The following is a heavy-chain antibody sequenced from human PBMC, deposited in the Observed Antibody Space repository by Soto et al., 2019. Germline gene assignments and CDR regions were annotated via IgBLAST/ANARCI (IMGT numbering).Heavy chain of an antibody. D-gene: IGHD5-12*01. CDR1: GGTFSSYA. V-gene: IGHV1-69*01. CDR2: IIPIFGTA. CDR3: ARALFTYSASDFGYYSYGRAV. Sequence: QVQLVQSGAEVKKPGSSVKVSCKASGGTFSSYAISWVRQAPGQGLEWMGGIIPIFGTANYAQKFQGRVTIPGAEPTSTAYMELSSLRSENTAVYYCARALFTYSASDFGYYSYGRAVWGKGPRVTVS. J-gene: IGHJ6*04.